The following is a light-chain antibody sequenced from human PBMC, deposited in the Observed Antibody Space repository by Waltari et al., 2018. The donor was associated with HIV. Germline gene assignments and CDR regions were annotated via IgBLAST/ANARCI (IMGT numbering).Light chain of an antibody. CDR2: DTK. Sequence: QAVVTQEPSLTVSPGDTVTLTCGSSPGAVTSGHYPYWFQQKPGPAPPTVIYDTKNKPSWTPARFSGSLVGDKAALTLSGAQPEDEADYYCLLSYSGGPWVFGGGTKLTVL. CDR3: LLSYSGGPWV. V-gene: IGLV7-46*01. CDR1: PGAVTSGHY. J-gene: IGLJ3*02.